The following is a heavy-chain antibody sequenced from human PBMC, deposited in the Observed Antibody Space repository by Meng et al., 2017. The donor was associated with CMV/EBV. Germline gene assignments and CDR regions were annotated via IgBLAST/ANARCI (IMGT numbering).Heavy chain of an antibody. D-gene: IGHD6-13*01. J-gene: IGHJ5*02. CDR2: IIPIFGTA. CDR1: GGTFSSYA. Sequence: SVKVSCQASGGTFSSYAISWVRQAPGHGLEWLGGIIPIFGTANYAQKFQGRVTITTDESTSTAYMELSSLRSEDTAVYYCARHQGQLVEGDWFDPWGQGTLVTVSS. CDR3: ARHQGQLVEGDWFDP. V-gene: IGHV1-69*05.